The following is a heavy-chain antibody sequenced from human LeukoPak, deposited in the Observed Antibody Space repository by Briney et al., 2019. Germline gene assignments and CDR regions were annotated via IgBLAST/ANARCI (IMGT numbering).Heavy chain of an antibody. CDR1: GYTFTEYY. CDR3: ARADMIIGGVFRYDY. Sequence: ASVKVSCKASGYTFTEYYMHWVRQAPGQGLEWLGWINPNSGVTNHAQRFQGRVTMTRDTSVNTAYMELSSLRSDDTAVYYCARADMIIGGVFRYDYWGQGTLVTVSS. D-gene: IGHD3-22*01. J-gene: IGHJ4*02. CDR2: INPNSGVT. V-gene: IGHV1-2*02.